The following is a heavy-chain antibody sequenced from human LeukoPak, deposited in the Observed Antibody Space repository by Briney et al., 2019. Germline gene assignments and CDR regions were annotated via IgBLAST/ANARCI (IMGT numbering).Heavy chain of an antibody. CDR3: ARWGDGSKLDY. V-gene: IGHV3-33*01. D-gene: IGHD2-21*02. Sequence: PGRSLRLSCAASGFTFRNHGMYWVRQAPGKGLEWVAVIWYDGSTTYYGDAVKGRFTISRDNSKDTLYLQMNSLRVEDTAVYYCARWGDGSKLDYWGQGTPVTVSS. J-gene: IGHJ4*02. CDR1: GFTFRNHG. CDR2: IWYDGSTT.